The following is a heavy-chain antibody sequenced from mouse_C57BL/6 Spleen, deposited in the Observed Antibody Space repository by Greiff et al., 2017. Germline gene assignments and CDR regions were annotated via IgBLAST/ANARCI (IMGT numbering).Heavy chain of an antibody. CDR2: IRNKANGYTT. Sequence: EVQLQESGGGLVQPGGSLSLSCAASGFTFTDYYMSWVRQPPGKALEWLGFIRNKANGYTTEYSASVKGRFTISRDNSQSILYLQMNALRAEDSATYYCAREDSSGYYFDDWGQGTTLTVSS. CDR3: AREDSSGYYFDD. D-gene: IGHD3-2*02. CDR1: GFTFTDYY. J-gene: IGHJ2*01. V-gene: IGHV7-3*01.